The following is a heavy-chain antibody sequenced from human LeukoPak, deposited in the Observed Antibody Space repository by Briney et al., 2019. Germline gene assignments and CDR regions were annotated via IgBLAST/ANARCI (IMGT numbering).Heavy chain of an antibody. CDR3: AREDSTVTTLRSVY. J-gene: IGHJ4*02. CDR1: GGTFRSYA. Sequence: ASVKVSXKASGGTFRSYAISWVRQAPGQGLEWIGGIIPIFGTANYAQKFQGRVTITADESTSTAYMELSSLRSEDTAVYYCAREDSTVTTLRSVYWGQGTLVTVSS. CDR2: IIPIFGTA. D-gene: IGHD4-11*01. V-gene: IGHV1-69*13.